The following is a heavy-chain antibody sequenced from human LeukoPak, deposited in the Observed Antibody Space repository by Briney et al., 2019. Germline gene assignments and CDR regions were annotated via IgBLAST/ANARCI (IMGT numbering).Heavy chain of an antibody. CDR3: ARHLGSGFGQDWFDP. J-gene: IGHJ5*02. CDR2: IYPGDSDT. D-gene: IGHD6-19*01. V-gene: IGHV5-51*01. Sequence: GESLKISCRGSGYSFTSYWIGWVRQMPGKGLEWMGIIYPGDSDTRYSPSFQGQVTISADKSISTAYLQWSSLKASDTAMYYCARHLGSGFGQDWFDPWGQGTLVTVSS. CDR1: GYSFTSYW.